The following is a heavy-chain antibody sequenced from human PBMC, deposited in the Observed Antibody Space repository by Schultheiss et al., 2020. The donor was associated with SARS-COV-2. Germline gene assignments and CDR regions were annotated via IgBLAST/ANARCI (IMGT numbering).Heavy chain of an antibody. J-gene: IGHJ6*02. CDR1: GGTFSSYA. CDR2: IIPIFGTA. Sequence: SVKVSCKASGGTFSSYAISWVRQAPGQGLEWMGGIIPIFGTANYAQKFQGRVTIAADESTSTAYMELSSLRSEDTAVYYCARDIKYYDFWSYGMDVWGQGTTVTVSS. V-gene: IGHV1-69*13. CDR3: ARDIKYYDFWSYGMDV. D-gene: IGHD3-3*01.